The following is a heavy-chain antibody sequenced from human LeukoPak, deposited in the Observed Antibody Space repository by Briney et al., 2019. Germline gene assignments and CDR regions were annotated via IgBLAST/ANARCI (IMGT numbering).Heavy chain of an antibody. D-gene: IGHD2-2*01. J-gene: IGHJ6*04. Sequence: SETLSLTCTVSGGSISSGDYSWSWIRQPPGKGLEWIGYIYYSGSTYYNPSLKSRVTISVDTSKNQFSLKLSSVTAADTAVYYCARGRYCSSTSCYPYYYYGMDVWGKGTTVTVSS. CDR3: ARGRYCSSTSCYPYYYYGMDV. CDR1: GGSISSGDYS. CDR2: IYYSGST. V-gene: IGHV4-30-4*01.